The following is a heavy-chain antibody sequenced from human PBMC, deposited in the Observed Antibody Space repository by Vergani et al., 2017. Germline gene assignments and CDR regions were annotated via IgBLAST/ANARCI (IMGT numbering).Heavy chain of an antibody. CDR3: ARSDDYGGNSGFDY. CDR2: IWYDGSNK. CDR1: GFTFSSYG. J-gene: IGHJ4*02. Sequence: QVQLVESGGGVVQPGRSLRLSCAASGFTFSSYGMHWVRQAPGKGLEWVAVIWYDGSNKYYADYVKGRFTISRDKSKNTLYLQMNSLRAEDTAVYYCARSDDYGGNSGFDYWGQGTLVTVSS. D-gene: IGHD4-23*01. V-gene: IGHV3-33*01.